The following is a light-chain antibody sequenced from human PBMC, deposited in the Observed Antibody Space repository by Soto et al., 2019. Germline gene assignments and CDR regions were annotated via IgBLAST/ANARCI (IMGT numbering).Light chain of an antibody. CDR1: QSISNY. Sequence: DIQMTQSPSSLSASVGDRVTITCRASQSISNYLNWYQQKPGKAPKLVIYAASSMQSGVTSRFSGSGSETDFTLTISSLQPHDSATHYWQQSFSPLWTFGQGTKVEV. CDR2: AAS. J-gene: IGKJ1*01. V-gene: IGKV1-39*01. CDR3: QQSFSPLWT.